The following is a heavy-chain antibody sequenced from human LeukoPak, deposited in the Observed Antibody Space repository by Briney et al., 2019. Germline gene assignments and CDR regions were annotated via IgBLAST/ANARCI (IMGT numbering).Heavy chain of an antibody. D-gene: IGHD6-19*01. V-gene: IGHV3-74*01. CDR3: ARVGSSGWGPLYYFDY. CDR1: GFTFSSYW. CDR2: INTDGRTT. J-gene: IGHJ4*02. Sequence: GSLRLSCAASGFTFSSYWMHWVRQAPGKGLVWVSRINTDGRTTNYADSVKGRFTISRDNSKNTLYLQMNSLRAEDTAVYYCARVGSSGWGPLYYFDYWGQGTLVTVSS.